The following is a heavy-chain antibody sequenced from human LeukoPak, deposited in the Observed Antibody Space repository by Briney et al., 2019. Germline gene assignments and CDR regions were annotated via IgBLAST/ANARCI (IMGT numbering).Heavy chain of an antibody. J-gene: IGHJ6*02. CDR3: ARDERVYSYGLYYYYGMDV. Sequence: ASVTVSCKASGYTFTSYCISWVRQAPGQGLEWMGCISAYNGNTNYAQKLQGRVTTTTDTSTSTAYMELRSLRSDDTAVYYCARDERVYSYGLYYYYGMDVWGQGTTVTVSS. CDR1: GYTFTSYC. V-gene: IGHV1-18*01. D-gene: IGHD5-18*01. CDR2: ISAYNGNT.